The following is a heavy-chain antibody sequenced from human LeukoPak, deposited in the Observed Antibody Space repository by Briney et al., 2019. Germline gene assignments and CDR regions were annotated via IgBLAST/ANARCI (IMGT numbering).Heavy chain of an antibody. CDR1: GYTFTSYG. CDR2: IRASNDDT. CDR3: ARDTSSAYNFDSSGYLNY. J-gene: IGHJ4*02. V-gene: IGHV1-18*01. D-gene: IGHD3-22*01. Sequence: ASVKVSCKASGYTFTSYGISWVRQAPGQGLEWMGWIRASNDDTKYAQKLQGRVTMTTDTSTSTVYMELRSLRSDDTAVYYCARDTSSAYNFDSSGYLNYWGQGTLVTVSS.